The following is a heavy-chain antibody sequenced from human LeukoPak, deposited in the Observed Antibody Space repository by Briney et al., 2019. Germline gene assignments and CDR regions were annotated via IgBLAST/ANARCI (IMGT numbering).Heavy chain of an antibody. CDR1: GYTFTSYD. V-gene: IGHV1-8*01. J-gene: IGHJ6*03. CDR2: MNPNSGNT. D-gene: IGHD5-18*01. CDR3: ARVPTANHYYYMDV. Sequence: ASVKVSCMASGYTFTSYDINWVRQATGQGLEWMGWMNPNSGNTGHAQKFQGRGTLTRNTSISTAYMELSSLRSEDTAVYYCARVPTANHYYYMDVWGKGTTVTISS.